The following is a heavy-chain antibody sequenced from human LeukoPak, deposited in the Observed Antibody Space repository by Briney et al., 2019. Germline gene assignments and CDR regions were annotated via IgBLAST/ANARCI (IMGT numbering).Heavy chain of an antibody. V-gene: IGHV1-8*01. CDR3: TRGSSGRRDN. D-gene: IGHD6-19*01. J-gene: IGHJ4*02. CDR1: GYTFTSCD. CDR2: MNPNSGNT. Sequence: ASVKVSCKASGYTFTSCDINWVRQATGQGLEWMGWMNPNSGNTGYGQSFQGRSTMTRDISIGTAYMELSNLTSEDTAIYYCTRGSSGRRDNWGQGTLVTVSA.